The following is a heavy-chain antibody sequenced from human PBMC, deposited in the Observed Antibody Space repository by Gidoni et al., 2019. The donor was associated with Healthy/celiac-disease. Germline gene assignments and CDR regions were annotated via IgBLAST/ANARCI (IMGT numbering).Heavy chain of an antibody. CDR1: GYTFTSYY. V-gene: IGHV1-46*01. D-gene: IGHD3-3*01. Sequence: QVQLVQSGAEVKKPGASVKVSCKASGYTFTSYYMHWVRQAPGQGLEWMGIINPSGGSTSYAQKFQGRVTMTRDMSTSTVYMELSSLRSEDTAVYYCARTVLRFLGKYGMDVWGQGTTVTVSS. CDR2: INPSGGST. J-gene: IGHJ6*02. CDR3: ARTVLRFLGKYGMDV.